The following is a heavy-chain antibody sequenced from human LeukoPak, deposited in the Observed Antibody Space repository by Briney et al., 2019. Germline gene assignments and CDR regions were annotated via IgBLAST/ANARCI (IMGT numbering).Heavy chain of an antibody. Sequence: GGSLRLSCAASGFTFSSYGMHWVRQAPGKGLEWVAVISYDGSNKYYADSVKGRFTISRDNSKNTLYLQMNSLRAEDTAVYYCAKDLPDSSGYYANSSYFDYWGQGTLVTVSS. V-gene: IGHV3-30*18. CDR1: GFTFSSYG. D-gene: IGHD3-22*01. CDR2: ISYDGSNK. J-gene: IGHJ4*02. CDR3: AKDLPDSSGYYANSSYFDY.